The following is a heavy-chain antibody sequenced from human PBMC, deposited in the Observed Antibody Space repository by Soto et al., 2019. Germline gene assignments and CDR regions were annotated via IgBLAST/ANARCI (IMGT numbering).Heavy chain of an antibody. V-gene: IGHV3-30*18. D-gene: IGHD2-2*02. CDR3: AKPPPPYCSSISCYTIPDYGMDV. CDR2: RSYDGSNK. J-gene: IGHJ6*02. CDR1: GVTFSSHG. Sequence: AGGLLSLCWGASGVTFSSHGMRWVRQAPGKGLDWVAVRSYDGSNKYYADSVKGRFTISRDNSKNTLYLQMNSLRAEDTAVYYCAKPPPPYCSSISCYTIPDYGMDVWGQGTTVTGSS.